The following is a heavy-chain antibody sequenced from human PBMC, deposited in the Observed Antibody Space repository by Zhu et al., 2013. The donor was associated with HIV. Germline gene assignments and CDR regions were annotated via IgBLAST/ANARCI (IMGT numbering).Heavy chain of an antibody. V-gene: IGHV4-59*01. CDR2: IYYSGST. Sequence: VQLQESGPGLVKPSETLSLTCTVSGGSISSYYWSWIRQPPGKGLEWIGYIYYSGSTNYNPSLKSRVTISVDTSKNQFSLKLSSVTAADTAVYYCARTPRFLRYFDWLLPPDFDYWGQGTLVTVSS. CDR3: ARTPRFLRYFDWLLPPDFDY. J-gene: IGHJ4*02. D-gene: IGHD3-9*01. CDR1: GGSISSYY.